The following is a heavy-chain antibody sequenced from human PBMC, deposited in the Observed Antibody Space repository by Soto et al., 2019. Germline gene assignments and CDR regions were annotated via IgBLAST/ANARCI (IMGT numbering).Heavy chain of an antibody. D-gene: IGHD6-19*01. CDR2: FDPEDGET. J-gene: IGHJ4*02. V-gene: IGHV1-24*01. CDR3: XXXXXXWLHSPFDY. Sequence: QVQLLQSGAEVKKPGASVKVSCKVSGHTLTELSMHWVRQAPGRGLEWMGGFDPEDGETIFAQKLQGRVTMTEGTXXXXXXXXXXXXXXXXXXXXXXXXXXXXWLHSPFDYWGQGTLVTISS. CDR1: GHTLTELS.